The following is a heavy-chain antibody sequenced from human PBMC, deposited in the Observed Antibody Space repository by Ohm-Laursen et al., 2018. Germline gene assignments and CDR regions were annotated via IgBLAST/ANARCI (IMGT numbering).Heavy chain of an antibody. D-gene: IGHD3-22*01. CDR3: ARRYYDSRVVDY. Sequence: SLRLSCSASGFTFSSYAMSWVRRAPGKGLEWVSAISGSGGSTHYADSVKGRFTISRDNSKNTLYLQMNSLRAEDTAVYYCARRYYDSRVVDYWGQGTLVTVSS. J-gene: IGHJ4*02. V-gene: IGHV3-23*01. CDR1: GFTFSSYA. CDR2: ISGSGGST.